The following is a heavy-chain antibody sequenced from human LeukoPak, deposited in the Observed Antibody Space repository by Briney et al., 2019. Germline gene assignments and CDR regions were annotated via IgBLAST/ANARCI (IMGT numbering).Heavy chain of an antibody. CDR2: ISAYNGNT. Sequence: ASVKVSCKASGGTFSSYAISWVRQAPGQGLEWMGWISAYNGNTNYAQKLQGRVTMTTDTSTSTAYMELRSLRSDDTAVYYCAREPSPGWFDPWGQGTLVTVSS. CDR1: GGTFSSYA. J-gene: IGHJ5*02. V-gene: IGHV1-18*01. D-gene: IGHD2-2*01. CDR3: AREPSPGWFDP.